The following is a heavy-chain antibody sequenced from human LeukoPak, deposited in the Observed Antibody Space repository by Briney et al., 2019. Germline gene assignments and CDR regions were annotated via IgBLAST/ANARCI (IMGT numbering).Heavy chain of an antibody. CDR3: ARDNDSPVFDY. CDR1: GFIFSDYS. J-gene: IGHJ4*02. D-gene: IGHD2-8*01. V-gene: IGHV3-21*06. CDR2: ISSSSSYI. Sequence: PGGSLRLSCAASGFIFSDYSMNWVRQAPGKGLEWVSSISSSSSYIYYSDSVKGRFTISRDNAKNSVYLQMNSLRADDTAVYYCARDNDSPVFDYWGQGTLVTVSS.